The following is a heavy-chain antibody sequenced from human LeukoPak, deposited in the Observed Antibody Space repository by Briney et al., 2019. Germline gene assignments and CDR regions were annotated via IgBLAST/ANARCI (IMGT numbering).Heavy chain of an antibody. CDR2: ISAYNGNT. Sequence: ASVKVSCKASGGTFSSYAISWVRQAPGQGLEWMGWISAYNGNTNYAQKLQGRVTMTTDTSTSTAYMELRSLRSDDTAVYYCARDGDYDYVWGSYPGDYYYYGMDVWGQGTTVTVSS. V-gene: IGHV1-18*01. D-gene: IGHD3-16*02. J-gene: IGHJ6*02. CDR3: ARDGDYDYVWGSYPGDYYYYGMDV. CDR1: GGTFSSYA.